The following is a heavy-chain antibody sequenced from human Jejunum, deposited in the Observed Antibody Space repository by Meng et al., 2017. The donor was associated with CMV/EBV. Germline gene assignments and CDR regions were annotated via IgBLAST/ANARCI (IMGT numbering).Heavy chain of an antibody. CDR1: GFSLSTRGEG. CDR2: IYRGDDK. V-gene: IGHV2-5*02. CDR3: AHFVGGYYPSRPDY. D-gene: IGHD1-26*01. Sequence: QITLKESGPTLVKPTQTLTLTCSFSGFSLSTRGEGVGWIRQPPGKALEWLALIYRGDDKRYSPSLNSRLTIAKDTSKNEVVLTLTNMGPIDTGTYYCAHFVGGYYPSRPDYWGQGTLVTVSS. J-gene: IGHJ4*02.